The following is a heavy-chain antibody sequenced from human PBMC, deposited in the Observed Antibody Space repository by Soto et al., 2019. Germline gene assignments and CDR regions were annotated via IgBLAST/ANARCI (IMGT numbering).Heavy chain of an antibody. Sequence: GASVKVSCKASGGTFSSYAISWVRQAPGQGLEWMGGINAGNGNTKYSQKFQGRVTITRDTSASTAYMELSSLRSEDTAVYYCARVLYSSSSLGYFDYWGQGTLVTVSS. J-gene: IGHJ4*02. CDR1: GGTFSSYA. D-gene: IGHD6-6*01. CDR3: ARVLYSSSSLGYFDY. V-gene: IGHV1-3*01. CDR2: INAGNGNT.